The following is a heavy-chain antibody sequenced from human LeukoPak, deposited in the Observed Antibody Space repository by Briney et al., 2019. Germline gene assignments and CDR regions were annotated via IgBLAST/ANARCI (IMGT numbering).Heavy chain of an antibody. J-gene: IGHJ4*02. V-gene: IGHV3-66*01. CDR2: IYSGGST. Sequence: PGGSLRLSCAASGFTVSSNYMSWVRQAPGKGLEWVSVIYSGGSTYYADSVKGRFTISRDNSKNTLYLQMNSLRAEDTAVYYCARDFTDYYGSGSPSFDYWGQGTLVTVSS. D-gene: IGHD3-10*01. CDR3: ARDFTDYYGSGSPSFDY. CDR1: GFTVSSNY.